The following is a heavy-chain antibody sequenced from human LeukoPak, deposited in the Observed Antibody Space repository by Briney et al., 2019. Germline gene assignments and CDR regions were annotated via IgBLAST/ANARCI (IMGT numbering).Heavy chain of an antibody. CDR1: GGTFGSYA. CDR3: ARAGGYCGRISCPYYFDY. Sequence: GASVKVSCKASGGTFGSYAISWVRQAPGQGLEWMGWISAYNGNTIYAQKFQGRVTMTRDTSTTTAYMELRSLRSDDTAVYYCARAGGYCGRISCPYYFDYWGQGSLVAVSS. V-gene: IGHV1-18*01. CDR2: ISAYNGNT. J-gene: IGHJ4*02. D-gene: IGHD2-15*01.